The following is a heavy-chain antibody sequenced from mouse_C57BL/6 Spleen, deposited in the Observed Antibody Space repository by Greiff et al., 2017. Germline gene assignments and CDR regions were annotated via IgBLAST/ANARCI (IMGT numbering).Heavy chain of an antibody. Sequence: EVQGVESGGGLVKPGGSLKLSCAASGFTFSSYAMSWVRQTPEKRLEWVATISDGGSYTYYPDNVKGRFTISRDNAKNNLYLQMSHLKSEDTAMYYCARDEITTVVHAMDYWGQGTSVTVSS. J-gene: IGHJ4*01. CDR2: ISDGGSYT. CDR1: GFTFSSYA. CDR3: ARDEITTVVHAMDY. D-gene: IGHD1-1*01. V-gene: IGHV5-4*01.